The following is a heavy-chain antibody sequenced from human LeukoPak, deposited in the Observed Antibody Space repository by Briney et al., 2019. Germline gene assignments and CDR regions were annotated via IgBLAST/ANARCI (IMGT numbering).Heavy chain of an antibody. CDR2: IYHSGSS. J-gene: IGHJ1*01. Sequence: SETLSLTCTVSGGSISSGGYYWSWIRQPPGKGLEWIGYIYHSGSSYYNPSLKSRVTISVDRSKNQFSLKLSSVTAADTAVYYCASYIAREYFQHWGQGTLVTVSS. CDR1: GGSISSGGYY. D-gene: IGHD5-12*01. V-gene: IGHV4-30-2*01. CDR3: ASYIAREYFQH.